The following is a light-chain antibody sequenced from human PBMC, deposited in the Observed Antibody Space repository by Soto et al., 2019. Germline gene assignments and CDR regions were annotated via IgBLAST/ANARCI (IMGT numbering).Light chain of an antibody. V-gene: IGKV3-20*01. Sequence: EIVLTQSPGTLSLSPGERATLSCRASQSVSSSYLAWYQQKPGQAPRLLIYGASSRATGIPDRFSGSGSGKDFPLTISSLETEDFAVYYCQQYGSSFTFGTGTKVDIK. CDR2: GAS. J-gene: IGKJ3*01. CDR3: QQYGSSFT. CDR1: QSVSSSY.